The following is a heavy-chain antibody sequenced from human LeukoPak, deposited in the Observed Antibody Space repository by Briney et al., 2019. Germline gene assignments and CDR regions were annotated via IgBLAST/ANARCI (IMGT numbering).Heavy chain of an antibody. D-gene: IGHD1-26*01. CDR2: MNPDNGNT. V-gene: IGHV1-8*01. CDR1: GYTFTSHD. Sequence: GASVKVSCKASGYTFTSHDINWVRQATGQGLEWMGWMNPDNGNTGYAQKFQGRVTMSRDTSINTAYMELTSLRSDDTAVYYCSRARPDFGSFYTVSDYWGQGTLLTVSS. J-gene: IGHJ4*02. CDR3: SRARPDFGSFYTVSDY.